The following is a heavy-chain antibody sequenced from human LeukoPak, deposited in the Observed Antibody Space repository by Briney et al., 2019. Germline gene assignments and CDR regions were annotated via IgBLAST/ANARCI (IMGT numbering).Heavy chain of an antibody. D-gene: IGHD6-13*01. CDR3: ARNSMYSSSWYVDY. CDR1: GFTFSSYA. CDR2: ISGSGGST. J-gene: IGHJ4*02. V-gene: IGHV3-23*01. Sequence: SGGSLRLSCAASGFTFSSYAMSWVRQAPGKGLEWVSAISGSGGSTYYADSVKGRFTISRDNSKNTLYLQMNSLRAEDTAVYYCARNSMYSSSWYVDYWGQGTLVTVSS.